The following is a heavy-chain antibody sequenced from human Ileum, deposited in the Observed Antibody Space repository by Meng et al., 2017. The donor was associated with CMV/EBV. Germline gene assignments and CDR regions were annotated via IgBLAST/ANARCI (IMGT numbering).Heavy chain of an antibody. CDR1: GSVFNTYS. D-gene: IGHD1-26*01. V-gene: IGHV3-21*01. Sequence: GESLKISWEASGSVFNTYSMNWVRQAPGKGLEGVSAISSCSTYIYYADSGKGRFIISRDNAKNSLFLQMKSLTAEDTAVYYCARGTGASKSYLDDYYGMDVWGLGTTVTVSS. CDR3: ARGTGASKSYLDDYYGMDV. CDR2: ISSCSTYI. J-gene: IGHJ6*02.